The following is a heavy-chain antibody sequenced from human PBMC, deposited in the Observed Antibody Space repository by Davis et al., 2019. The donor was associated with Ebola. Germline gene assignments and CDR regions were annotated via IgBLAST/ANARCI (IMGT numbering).Heavy chain of an antibody. CDR1: GGSISSSY. J-gene: IGHJ3*02. V-gene: IGHV4-59*01. Sequence: MPSETLSLTCTVSGGSISSSYWRWMRQPPGKGLEWIGYISHRGDAIYNPSLNSRVTISLDTSRNQISLNLASVTAADTAVYYCARPRRDPYANEPFNIWGQGTMVTVSS. CDR2: ISHRGDA. D-gene: IGHD5-24*01. CDR3: ARPRRDPYANEPFNI.